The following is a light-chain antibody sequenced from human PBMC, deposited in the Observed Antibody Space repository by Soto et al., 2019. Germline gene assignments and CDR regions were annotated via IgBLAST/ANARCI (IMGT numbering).Light chain of an antibody. Sequence: EIVLTQSPGTLSLSPGERATLSCRASQSVSSSYLAWYQQKPGQAPRLLIYGASSRATGIPDRFSGSGSGPDFPLTISRLEPEDFAVYYCQQYGSSPPGLTFGGGTKVEIK. CDR3: QQYGSSPPGLT. J-gene: IGKJ4*01. V-gene: IGKV3-20*01. CDR2: GAS. CDR1: QSVSSSY.